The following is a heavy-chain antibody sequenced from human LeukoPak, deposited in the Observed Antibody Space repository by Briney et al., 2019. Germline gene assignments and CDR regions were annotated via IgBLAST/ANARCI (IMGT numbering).Heavy chain of an antibody. CDR2: IYYSGST. J-gene: IGHJ5*02. CDR1: GGSISSGGYY. Sequence: SETLSLTCTVSGGSISSGGYYWSWIRQHPGKGLEWIGYIYYSGSTYYNPSLKSRVTISVDTSKNQFSLKLSSVTAADTAVYYCARWITVTTNWFDPWGQGTLVTVSS. D-gene: IGHD4-11*01. CDR3: ARWITVTTNWFDP. V-gene: IGHV4-31*03.